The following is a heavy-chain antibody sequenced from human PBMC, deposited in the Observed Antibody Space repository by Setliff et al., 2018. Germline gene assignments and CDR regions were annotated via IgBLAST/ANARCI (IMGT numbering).Heavy chain of an antibody. Sequence: PSETLSLTCTVSGASINNSLHYWAWIRQPPGQGLEWIGLIYDTGSTYYNPSLKSRVTISVDGSKNHFSLKVHARTVEDTAVYYCAIPGYGDYFGYFRNWSQGTLVTVSS. D-gene: IGHD4-17*01. V-gene: IGHV4-39*02. CDR3: AIPGYGDYFGYFRN. J-gene: IGHJ1*01. CDR2: IYDTGST. CDR1: GASINNSLHY.